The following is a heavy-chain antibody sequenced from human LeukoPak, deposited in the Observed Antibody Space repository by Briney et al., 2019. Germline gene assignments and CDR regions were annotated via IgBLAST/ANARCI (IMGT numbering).Heavy chain of an antibody. V-gene: IGHV4-39*07. CDR1: GGSISSSSYY. CDR2: IYYSGTT. D-gene: IGHD6-19*01. Sequence: SETLSLTCTVSGGSISSSSYYWGWIRQPPGKGLEWIGTIYYSGTTYYNPSLKSRVTISIDTSKNQFSLKLNSVTAADTAVYYCARERAVAGLHRIFDDWGQGTLVTVSS. J-gene: IGHJ4*02. CDR3: ARERAVAGLHRIFDD.